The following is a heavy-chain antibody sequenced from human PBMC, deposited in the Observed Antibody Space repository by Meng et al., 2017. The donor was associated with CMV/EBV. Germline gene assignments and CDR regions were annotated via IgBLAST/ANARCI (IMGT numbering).Heavy chain of an antibody. CDR2: ISAYNGNT. D-gene: IGHD1-26*01. Sequence: ASVKVSCKASGYTFTSYGISWVRQAPGQGLEWMGWISAYNGNTNYAQKLQGRVTMTTDTSTSTAYMELRSLRSDDTAVYYCARGGIVGATEYYYGMDVWGQGTTVTVSS. CDR3: ARGGIVGATEYYYGMDV. CDR1: GYTFTSYG. V-gene: IGHV1-18*01. J-gene: IGHJ6*02.